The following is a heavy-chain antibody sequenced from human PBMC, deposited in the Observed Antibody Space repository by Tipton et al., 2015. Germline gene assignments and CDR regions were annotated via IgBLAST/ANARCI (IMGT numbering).Heavy chain of an antibody. CDR3: ARLDPVTSALDV. D-gene: IGHD4-11*01. CDR2: IDYTGRT. V-gene: IGHV4-59*12. CDR1: GDFISTYH. J-gene: IGHJ3*01. Sequence: TLSLTCSLSGDFISTYHWTWIRQPPGKEMEWIGYIDYTGRTKYSPSLKSRVTISVDKSNNHFSLKLTSVTAADTAVYYCARLDPVTSALDVWGPGTTVIVSS.